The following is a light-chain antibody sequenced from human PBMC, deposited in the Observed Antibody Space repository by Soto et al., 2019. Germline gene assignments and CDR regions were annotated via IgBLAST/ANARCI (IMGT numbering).Light chain of an antibody. CDR1: QSVSSRY. CDR2: GAS. J-gene: IGKJ4*01. CDR3: QQYGFSPLT. V-gene: IGKV3-20*01. Sequence: DIVLTQSPGTLSLSPGERATLSCRASQSVSSRYVAWYQQKPGQSPRLLISGASIRATGIPDRFSGSGSGSDFHLTICGLEPADFAVYFCQQYGFSPLTFGGGTKVVIK.